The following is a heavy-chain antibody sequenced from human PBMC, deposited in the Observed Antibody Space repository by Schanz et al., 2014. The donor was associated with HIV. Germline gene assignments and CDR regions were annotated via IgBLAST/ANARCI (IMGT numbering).Heavy chain of an antibody. D-gene: IGHD1-1*01. CDR2: ISDDESYK. CDR3: VKDGLTTNGWADAFDI. V-gene: IGHV3-30*18. Sequence: QVQLVESGGGVVQPGRSLRLSCAASGFNFRTYGMHWVRQAPGRGLEWVAAISDDESYKQYADSVKGRFTISRDNSKNTLYLQMDSLTPEDTAVFYCVKDGLTTNGWADAFDIWGQGTMVTVSS. J-gene: IGHJ3*02. CDR1: GFNFRTYG.